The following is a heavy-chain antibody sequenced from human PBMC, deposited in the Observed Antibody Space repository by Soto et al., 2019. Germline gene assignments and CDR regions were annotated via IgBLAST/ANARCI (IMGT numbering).Heavy chain of an antibody. Sequence: RASVKVSCKASGGTFSSYTISWVRQAPGQGLEWMGRIIPILGIANYAQKFQGRVTITADKSTSTAYMELSSLRSEDTAVYYCARLPSLYDFSYWFDPWGQGTLVTVSS. D-gene: IGHD3-3*01. CDR2: IIPILGIA. J-gene: IGHJ5*02. CDR1: GGTFSSYT. CDR3: ARLPSLYDFSYWFDP. V-gene: IGHV1-69*02.